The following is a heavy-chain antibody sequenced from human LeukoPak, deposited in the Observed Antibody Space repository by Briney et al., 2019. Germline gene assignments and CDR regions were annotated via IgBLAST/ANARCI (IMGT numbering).Heavy chain of an antibody. V-gene: IGHV4-31*03. Sequence: PSETLSLTCTVSGDSNSIGGYYWRWIRHHPGKGLEWIGYTYYGGSTYYTPTLESRVSISIDTSAYQFSLKLSSVTAADTAVYYCARSGPHGGWYYFDYWGQGTLVTVSS. CDR2: TYYGGST. CDR3: ARSGPHGGWYYFDY. CDR1: GDSNSIGGYY. D-gene: IGHD6-19*01. J-gene: IGHJ4*02.